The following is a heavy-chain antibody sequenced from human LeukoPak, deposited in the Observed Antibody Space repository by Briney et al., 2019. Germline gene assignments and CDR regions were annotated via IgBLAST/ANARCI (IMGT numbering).Heavy chain of an antibody. V-gene: IGHV3-23*01. CDR3: AKADCSSTSCYSPADY. Sequence: GGSLRLSCAASGFTFSSYAMSWVRQAPGKGLEWVSAISGSGGSTYYADSVKGRFTIPRDNSKNTLYLQMNSLRAEDTAVYYCAKADCSSTSCYSPADYWGQGTLVTVSS. D-gene: IGHD2-2*02. CDR1: GFTFSSYA. CDR2: ISGSGGST. J-gene: IGHJ4*02.